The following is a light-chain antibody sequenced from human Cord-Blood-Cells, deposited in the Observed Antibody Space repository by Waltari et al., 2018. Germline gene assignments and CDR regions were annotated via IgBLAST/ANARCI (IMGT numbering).Light chain of an antibody. CDR1: ISDVVGYHY. CDR3: CSYAGSYTYV. CDR2: DVS. J-gene: IGLJ1*01. V-gene: IGLV2-11*01. Sequence: QSSLTQPRPVSGSPGQSVTISCTGTISDVVGYHYVSWYQQHPGKAPKLMIYDVSKRPSGVPDRFSGSKSGNPASLTISGLQAEDEADYYCCSYAGSYTYVFGTGTKVTVL.